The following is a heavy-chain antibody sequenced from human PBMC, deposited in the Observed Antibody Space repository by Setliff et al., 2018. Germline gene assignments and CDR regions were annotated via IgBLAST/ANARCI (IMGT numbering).Heavy chain of an antibody. CDR1: GFTFRGYG. CDR2: IWSDASKK. CDR3: VKDQDSRQKLFV. J-gene: IGHJ4*02. Sequence: GGSLRLSCAASGFTFRGYGMHWVRQAPGKGLEWVAFIWSDASKKFYADSVKGRFTISRDNSKSSLFLQMNSLRGEDTAVYYCVKDQDSRQKLFVWGQGTLVTVS. V-gene: IGHV3-30*02. D-gene: IGHD3-22*01.